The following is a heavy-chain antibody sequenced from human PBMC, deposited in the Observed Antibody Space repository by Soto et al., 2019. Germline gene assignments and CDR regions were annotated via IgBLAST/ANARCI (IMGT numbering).Heavy chain of an antibody. J-gene: IGHJ4*02. CDR1: GYTFTSYG. Sequence: ASVKVSCKASGYTFTSYGISWVRQAPGQGLEWMGWISAYNGNTNYAQKLQGRVTMTTDTSTSTAYMELRSLRSDDTAVYYCARDGYDFWSGYQNGDFDYWGQGTLVTVSS. CDR2: ISAYNGNT. CDR3: ARDGYDFWSGYQNGDFDY. V-gene: IGHV1-18*01. D-gene: IGHD3-3*01.